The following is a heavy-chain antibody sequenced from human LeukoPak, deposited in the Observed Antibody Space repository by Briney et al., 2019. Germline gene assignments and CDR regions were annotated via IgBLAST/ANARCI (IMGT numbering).Heavy chain of an antibody. V-gene: IGHV3-23*01. J-gene: IGHJ6*03. CDR3: AKLPPSVYYYYYMDV. CDR1: GFTFSSYA. Sequence: GGSLRLSGAASGFTFSSYAMSWVRQAPGKGLEWVSAISGSGGSTYYADSVKGRFTISRDNSKNTLYLQMNSLRAEDTAVYYCAKLPPSVYYYYYMDVWGKGTTVTVSS. CDR2: ISGSGGST.